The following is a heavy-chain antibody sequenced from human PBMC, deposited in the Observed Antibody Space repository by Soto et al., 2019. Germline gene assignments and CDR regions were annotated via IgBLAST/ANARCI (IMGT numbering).Heavy chain of an antibody. CDR3: ARDQLGDFWCGYYPPTGPYYYYGMDV. CDR1: GYTFTSYA. J-gene: IGHJ6*04. V-gene: IGHV1-3*01. CDR2: INAGNGNT. D-gene: IGHD3-3*01. Sequence: GASVKVSCKASGYTFTSYAMHWVRQAPGQRLEWMGWINAGNGNTKYSQKFQGRVTITRDTSASTAYMELSSLRSEDTAVYYCARDQLGDFWCGYYPPTGPYYYYGMDVWGKGTKVTVSS.